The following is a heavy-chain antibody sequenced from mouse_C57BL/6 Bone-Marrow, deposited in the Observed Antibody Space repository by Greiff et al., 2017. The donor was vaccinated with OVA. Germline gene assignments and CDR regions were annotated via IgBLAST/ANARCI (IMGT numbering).Heavy chain of an antibody. CDR1: GFTFSNYW. CDR3: TGIFITTVVARRTYAMDY. V-gene: IGHV6-3*01. Sequence: EVKLQESGGGLVQPGGSMKLSCVASGFTFSNYWMNWVRQSPEKGLEWVAQIRLKSDNYATNYAESVKGRFTISRDDSKSSVYLQMNNLRAEDTGIYYCTGIFITTVVARRTYAMDYWGQGTSVTVSS. CDR2: IRLKSDNYAT. J-gene: IGHJ4*01. D-gene: IGHD1-1*01.